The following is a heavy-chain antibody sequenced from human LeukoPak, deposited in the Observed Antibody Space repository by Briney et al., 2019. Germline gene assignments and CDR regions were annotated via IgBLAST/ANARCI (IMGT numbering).Heavy chain of an antibody. CDR3: ARGDGVIMKY. CDR2: IKTDGSST. CDR1: GDSW. Sequence: PGGSLRLSCAGSGDSWMHWVRQVPGEGLVWVSRIKTDGSSTSYADSVKGRFTISNDNAENTLYLQMNSLRAEDTAVYYCARGDGVIMKYWGRGTLVTVSS. J-gene: IGHJ4*02. D-gene: IGHD3-10*01. V-gene: IGHV3-74*01.